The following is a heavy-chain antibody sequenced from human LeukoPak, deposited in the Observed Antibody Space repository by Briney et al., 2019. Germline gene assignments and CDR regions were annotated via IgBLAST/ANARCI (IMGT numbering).Heavy chain of an antibody. CDR1: GFGFSTHD. CDR2: ISGFDSGT. J-gene: IGHJ4*02. Sequence: GGSLRLSCVASGFGFSTHDMSWGRQTPGKGLEWVSSISGFDSGTYYTDSVRGRFTISRDNAKNSLYLQMNSLRAEDTALYYCAKDPRAVAEYYFDYWGQGTLVTVSS. D-gene: IGHD6-19*01. V-gene: IGHV3-23*01. CDR3: AKDPRAVAEYYFDY.